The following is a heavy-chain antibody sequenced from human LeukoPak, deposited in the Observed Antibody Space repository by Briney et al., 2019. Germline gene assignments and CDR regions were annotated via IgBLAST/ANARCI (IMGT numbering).Heavy chain of an antibody. CDR1: GFTFSSYS. V-gene: IGHV3-48*01. CDR2: ISSSSSTI. Sequence: PGGSLRLSCAASGFTFSSYSMNWVRQAPGKGLEWVSYISSSSSTIYYADSVKGRFTISRDNAKNSLYLQMNSLRAEDTAVYYCARDLIGWVPYYYYYMDVWGKGTTVTVSS. J-gene: IGHJ6*03. D-gene: IGHD1-26*01. CDR3: ARDLIGWVPYYYYYMDV.